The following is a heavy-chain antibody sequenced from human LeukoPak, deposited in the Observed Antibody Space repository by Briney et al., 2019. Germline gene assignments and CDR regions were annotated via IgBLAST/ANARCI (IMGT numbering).Heavy chain of an antibody. V-gene: IGHV4-59*01. Sequence: SETLSLTCTVSGGSISSYYWSWIRQPPGKGLDWTGYIYYTGSTNYNPSLKSRVTISVDTSKNQFSLKLSSVTAADTAVYYCARGVNTIFGLLIMGYYYMDVWGKGTTVTVSS. CDR2: IYYTGST. J-gene: IGHJ6*03. CDR1: GGSISSYY. CDR3: ARGVNTIFGLLIMGYYYMDV. D-gene: IGHD3-3*01.